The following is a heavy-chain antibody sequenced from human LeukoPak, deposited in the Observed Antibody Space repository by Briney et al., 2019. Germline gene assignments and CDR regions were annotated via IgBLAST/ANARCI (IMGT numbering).Heavy chain of an antibody. Sequence: GESLKISWKGSGYSFTSYWIGWVRQMPGKGLEWMGIIYPGDSDTRYSPSFQGQVTISADKSISTAYLQWSSLKASDTAMYYCASGRYCSGGSCRFDPWGQGTLVTVSS. V-gene: IGHV5-51*01. CDR1: GYSFTSYW. D-gene: IGHD2-15*01. CDR3: ASGRYCSGGSCRFDP. J-gene: IGHJ5*02. CDR2: IYPGDSDT.